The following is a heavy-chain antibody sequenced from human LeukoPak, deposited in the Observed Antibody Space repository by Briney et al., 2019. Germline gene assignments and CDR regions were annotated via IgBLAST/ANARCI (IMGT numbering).Heavy chain of an antibody. V-gene: IGHV4-38-2*02. CDR2: LCQSGSS. D-gene: IGHD3-10*01. CDR1: GYSISSGYC. J-gene: IGHJ5*02. Sequence: KPSETLSLTCTVSGYSISSGYCWGWVRQPPGKGLQYIGTLCQSGSSYSNPSLQSRVTISVDTSKNQFSLKLSSVTAADTAVYYCARDSGTTGEVKFDPWGQGTLVTVSS. CDR3: ARDSGTTGEVKFDP.